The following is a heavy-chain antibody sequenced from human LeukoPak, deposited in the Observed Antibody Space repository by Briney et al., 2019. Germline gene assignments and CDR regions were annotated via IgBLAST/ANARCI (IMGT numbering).Heavy chain of an antibody. CDR3: ARSGSYYGSGNYYSDS. Sequence: PGGSLRLSCAASGFTFSNSWMSWVRQAPGKGLEWVANIKQDGSEKYYVDSVKGRFTISRDNAKNSLYLQMNSLRAEDTAVYYCARSGSYYGSGNYYSDSWGQGTLVTVSS. D-gene: IGHD3-10*01. CDR2: IKQDGSEK. J-gene: IGHJ4*02. V-gene: IGHV3-7*04. CDR1: GFTFSNSW.